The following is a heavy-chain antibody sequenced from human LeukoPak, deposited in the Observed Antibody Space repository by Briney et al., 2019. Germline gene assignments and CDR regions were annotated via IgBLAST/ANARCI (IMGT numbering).Heavy chain of an antibody. CDR3: AKDKIGGYCSGASCYAGYYFYGMEV. CDR1: GFTFSSYS. D-gene: IGHD2-15*01. J-gene: IGHJ6*02. V-gene: IGHV3-21*01. Sequence: KAGGSLRLSCAASGFTFSSYSMNWVRQAPGKGLEWVSSISSSSSYIYYADSVRGRFTISRDNAKNSLYLQMNSLRAEDTAVYYCAKDKIGGYCSGASCYAGYYFYGMEVWGQGTTVTVSS. CDR2: ISSSSSYI.